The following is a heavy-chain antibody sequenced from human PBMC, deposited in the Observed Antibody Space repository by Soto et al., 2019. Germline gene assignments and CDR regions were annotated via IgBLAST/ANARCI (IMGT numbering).Heavy chain of an antibody. J-gene: IGHJ4*02. V-gene: IGHV3-33*01. Sequence: GGSLRLSCAASGFTFSSYAMHWVRQAPGKGLEWVAVIWYDGSNKYNGDSVKGRFTISRDNSKNTLYLQMNRLRDEDTAVYYCAREEPIAAAGGAGTLFDYWGQGALVTVSS. D-gene: IGHD6-13*01. CDR1: GFTFSSYA. CDR3: AREEPIAAAGGAGTLFDY. CDR2: IWYDGSNK.